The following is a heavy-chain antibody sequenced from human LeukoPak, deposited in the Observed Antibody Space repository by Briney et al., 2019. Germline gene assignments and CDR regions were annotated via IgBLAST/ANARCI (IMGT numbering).Heavy chain of an antibody. CDR1: GYTFTSYG. J-gene: IGHJ4*02. CDR3: ASGARAYCGGDCFDY. CDR2: ISAYNGNT. Sequence: ASVKVSCKASGYTFTSYGISWVRQAPGQGLEWMGWISAYNGNTNYAQKLQGRVTMTTDTSTSTAYMELRSLRSDDTAVYYCASGARAYCGGDCFDYWGQGTLVTVSS. V-gene: IGHV1-18*01. D-gene: IGHD2-21*01.